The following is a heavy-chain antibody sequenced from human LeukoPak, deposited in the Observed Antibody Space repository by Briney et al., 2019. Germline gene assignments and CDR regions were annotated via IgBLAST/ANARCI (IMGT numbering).Heavy chain of an antibody. V-gene: IGHV4-39*07. D-gene: IGHD4-23*01. Sequence: PSETLSLTCTVSGGSISSSSYYWGWIRQPPGKGLEWIGSIYYSGSTYYNPSLKSRVTISVDTSKNQFSLKLSSVTAADTAVYYCARALRGNFHDSWGQGTLVTVPS. CDR3: ARALRGNFHDS. CDR2: IYYSGST. J-gene: IGHJ4*02. CDR1: GGSISSSSYY.